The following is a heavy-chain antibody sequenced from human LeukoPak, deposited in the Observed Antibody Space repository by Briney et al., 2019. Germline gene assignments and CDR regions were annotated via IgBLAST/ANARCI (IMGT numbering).Heavy chain of an antibody. V-gene: IGHV3-15*01. D-gene: IGHD6-19*01. J-gene: IGHJ4*02. CDR2: IKSKTDGGTT. Sequence: GGSLRLSCAASGFTFSNAWMSWVRQAPGKGLEWVGRIKSKTDGGTTDYAAPVKGRFTISRDDSKNTLYLQMNSLKTEDTAVYYCTTEGLIAVAGSAFDYWGQGTLVTVSS. CDR3: TTEGLIAVAGSAFDY. CDR1: GFTFSNAW.